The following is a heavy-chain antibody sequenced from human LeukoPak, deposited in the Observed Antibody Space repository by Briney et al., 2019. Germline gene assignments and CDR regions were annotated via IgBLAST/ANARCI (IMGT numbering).Heavy chain of an antibody. CDR3: AREYSSGPGDY. D-gene: IGHD3-22*01. CDR1: GYTFIGNG. CDR2: ISPYHGKT. J-gene: IGHJ4*02. V-gene: IGHV1-18*01. Sequence: ASVKVSCKASGYTFIGNGINWVRQAPGQGLEWMGRISPYHGKTEYAQKLQGRVTMTTDTSTTTAYMELSRVTSDDTAVYYCAREYSSGPGDYWGQGTLVTVSS.